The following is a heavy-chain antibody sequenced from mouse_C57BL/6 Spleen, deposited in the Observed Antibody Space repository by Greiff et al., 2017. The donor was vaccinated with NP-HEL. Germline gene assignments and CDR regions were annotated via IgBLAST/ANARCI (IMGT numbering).Heavy chain of an antibody. CDR3: ASSVTTGAMDY. Sequence: VQLQQSGPELVKPGASVKISCKASGYTFTDYYMNWVKQSHGKSLEWIGDINPNNGGTSYNQKFKGKATLTVDKSSSTAYMELRSLTSEDSAVYYCASSVTTGAMDYWGQGTSVTVSS. J-gene: IGHJ4*01. CDR2: INPNNGGT. V-gene: IGHV1-26*01. D-gene: IGHD1-1*01. CDR1: GYTFTDYY.